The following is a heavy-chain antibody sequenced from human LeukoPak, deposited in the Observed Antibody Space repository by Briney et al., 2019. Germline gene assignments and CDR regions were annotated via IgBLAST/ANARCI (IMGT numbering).Heavy chain of an antibody. D-gene: IGHD2-21*02. CDR1: GFTFSDHY. CDR2: TRNKANSYTT. CDR3: ARVFGDTLGWDYMDV. Sequence: GGSLRLSCAASGFTFSDHYMDWVRQAPGKGLEWVGRTRNKANSYTTEYAASVKGSFTISRDDSKNSLYLQMSSLKTEDTAVYYCARVFGDTLGWDYMDVWGKGTTVTVS. J-gene: IGHJ6*03. V-gene: IGHV3-72*01.